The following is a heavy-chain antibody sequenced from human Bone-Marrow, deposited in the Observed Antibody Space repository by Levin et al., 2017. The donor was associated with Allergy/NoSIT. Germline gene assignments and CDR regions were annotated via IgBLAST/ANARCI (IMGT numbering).Heavy chain of an antibody. CDR3: ARRPYCISNTCYGNLGFD. J-gene: IGHJ4*02. Sequence: GESLKISCKDSGYSFTNYWIGWARQMPGKDLEWMGSIHPSDSETMYSPSFQGHVTISADKSISTAYLQWSSLKASDSAMYYCARRPYCISNTCYGNLGFDWGQGTLVTVSS. CDR1: GYSFTNYW. D-gene: IGHD2-2*01. V-gene: IGHV5-51*06. CDR2: IHPSDSET.